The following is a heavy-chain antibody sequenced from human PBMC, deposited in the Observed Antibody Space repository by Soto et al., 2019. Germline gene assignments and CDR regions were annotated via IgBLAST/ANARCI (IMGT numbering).Heavy chain of an antibody. D-gene: IGHD6-13*01. Sequence: SETLSLTCAVYGGSFSGYYWSWIRQPPGKGLEWIGEINHSGSTNYNPSLKSRVTISVDTSKNQFSLKLSSVTAADTAVFYCARGKVGSSSWYGQNWSAPRGRGTPVPVS. CDR3: ARGKVGSSSWYGQNWSAP. V-gene: IGHV4-34*01. CDR2: INHSGST. J-gene: IGHJ5*02. CDR1: GGSFSGYY.